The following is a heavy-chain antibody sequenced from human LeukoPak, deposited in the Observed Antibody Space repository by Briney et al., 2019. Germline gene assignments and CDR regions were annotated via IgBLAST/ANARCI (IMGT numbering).Heavy chain of an antibody. V-gene: IGHV4-59*01. J-gene: IGHJ4*02. CDR3: ARAMDTAMVFDY. CDR2: IYYSGST. D-gene: IGHD5-18*01. Sequence: SETLSLTCTVSGRSISSYYWSWIRQPPGKGLEWIGYIYYSGSTNYNPSLKSRVTISVDTSKNQFSLKLSSVTAADTAVYYCARAMDTAMVFDYWGQGTLVTVSS. CDR1: GRSISSYY.